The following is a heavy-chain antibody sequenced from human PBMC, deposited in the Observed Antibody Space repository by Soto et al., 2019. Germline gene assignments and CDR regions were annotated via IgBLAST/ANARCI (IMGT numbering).Heavy chain of an antibody. Sequence: GGSLRLSCAASGFNVNSDYMNWVRQAPGKGLEWIAYITSSSSTIFYADSVKGRFTISRDNAKNSLYLQMNSLRSDDTAVYYCARDSITRVSSDVPGMDVWGQGTTVTVSS. V-gene: IGHV3-48*01. CDR1: GFNVNSDY. D-gene: IGHD3-16*01. J-gene: IGHJ6*02. CDR2: ITSSSSTI. CDR3: ARDSITRVSSDVPGMDV.